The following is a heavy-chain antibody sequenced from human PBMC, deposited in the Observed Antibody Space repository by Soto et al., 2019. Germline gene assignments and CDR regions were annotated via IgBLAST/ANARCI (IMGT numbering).Heavy chain of an antibody. J-gene: IGHJ5*02. CDR3: AKDLRGSGSYYNWFDP. CDR2: ISGSGGST. Sequence: GGSLRLSCAASGFTFSSYAMSWVRQAPGKGLEWVSSISGSGGSTYYADSVKGRFTISRDNSKNTLYLQMNSLRAEDTAVYYCAKDLRGSGSYYNWFDPWGQGTLVTVSS. CDR1: GFTFSSYA. V-gene: IGHV3-23*01. D-gene: IGHD1-26*01.